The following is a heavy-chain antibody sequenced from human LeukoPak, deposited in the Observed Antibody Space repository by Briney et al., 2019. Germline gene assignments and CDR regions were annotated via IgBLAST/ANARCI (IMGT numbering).Heavy chain of an antibody. D-gene: IGHD3-3*01. J-gene: IGHJ4*02. CDR2: ISSSSSYT. Sequence: SGGSLRLSCAASGFTFSDYYMSCIRQAPGKGLEWVSYISSSSSYTNYADSVKGRFTISRDNAKNSLYLQMNSLRAEDTAVYYCAGAPTIFGVVIASWGQGTLVTVSS. CDR3: AGAPTIFGVVIAS. V-gene: IGHV3-11*06. CDR1: GFTFSDYY.